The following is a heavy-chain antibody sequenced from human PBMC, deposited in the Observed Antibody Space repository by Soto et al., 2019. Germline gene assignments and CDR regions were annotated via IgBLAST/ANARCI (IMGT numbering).Heavy chain of an antibody. CDR3: TTGFGAWLGEAYYGMDV. CDR1: GFTFSNAW. V-gene: IGHV3-15*01. J-gene: IGHJ6*02. Sequence: CGSLRLSCAASGFTFSNAWMSWGRQAPGKGLEWGGRIKSKTDGGTTDYAAPVKGRFTISRDDSKNTLYLQINNLKTEDTALYYRTTGFGAWLGEAYYGMDVWRQRTTVTVS. CDR2: IKSKTDGGTT. D-gene: IGHD3-10*01.